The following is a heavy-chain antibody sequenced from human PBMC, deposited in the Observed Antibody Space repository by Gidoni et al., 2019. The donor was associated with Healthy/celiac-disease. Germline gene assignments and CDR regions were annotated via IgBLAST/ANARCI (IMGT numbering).Heavy chain of an antibody. Sequence: ADSVKGRFTISRDNSKNTLYLQMNSLRAEDTAVYYCAKELSSSSYYYYGMDVWGQGTTVTVSS. D-gene: IGHD6-6*01. CDR3: AKELSSSSYYYYGMDV. V-gene: IGHV3-30*02. J-gene: IGHJ6*02.